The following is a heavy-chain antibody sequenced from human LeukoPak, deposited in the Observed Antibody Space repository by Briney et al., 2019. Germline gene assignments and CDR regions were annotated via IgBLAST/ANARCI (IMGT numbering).Heavy chain of an antibody. CDR3: ARSSSSYSPFDY. J-gene: IGHJ4*02. CDR1: GYTFTGYY. Sequence: ASVKVSCKASGYTFTGYYMHWVRQAPGQGLEWMGRINPNSGDTDYAQKFQGRVTMTRGTSISTAYMELSRLRSDDTAVYFCARSSSSYSPFDYWGQGTLVTVSS. V-gene: IGHV1-2*06. D-gene: IGHD2-2*01. CDR2: INPNSGDT.